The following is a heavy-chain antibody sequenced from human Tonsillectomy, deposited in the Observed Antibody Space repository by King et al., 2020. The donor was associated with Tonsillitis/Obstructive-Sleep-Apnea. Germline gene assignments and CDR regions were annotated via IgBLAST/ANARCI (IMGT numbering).Heavy chain of an antibody. CDR3: ARDPLQYNWSDYYFDY. J-gene: IGHJ4*02. D-gene: IGHD1-1*01. V-gene: IGHV3-21*01. CDR1: GFTFSSYS. CDR2: ISSSSSYI. Sequence: VQLVESGGGLVKPGGSLRLSCAASGFTFSSYSMNWVRQAPGKGLEWVSSISSSSSYIYYADSVKGRFTISRDNAKNSLYLQMNSLRAEDTAVYYCARDPLQYNWSDYYFDYWGQGTLVTVSS.